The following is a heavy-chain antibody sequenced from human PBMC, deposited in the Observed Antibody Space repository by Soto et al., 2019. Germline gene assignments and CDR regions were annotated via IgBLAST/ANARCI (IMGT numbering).Heavy chain of an antibody. CDR1: GFTFGDYA. J-gene: IGHJ4*02. CDR3: TRGSYCVGDCYSCIDF. Sequence: GVLRPSCTGSGFTFGDYAVTWVRQAPGKGLEWVGLIRSKAYGGTTEDAASVKGRFTISRDDSKSNAYLQMNSLKTEDTDVHYCTRGSYCVGDCYSCIDFWGPGTLVTVSS. CDR2: IRSKAYGGTT. V-gene: IGHV3-49*04. D-gene: IGHD2-21*02.